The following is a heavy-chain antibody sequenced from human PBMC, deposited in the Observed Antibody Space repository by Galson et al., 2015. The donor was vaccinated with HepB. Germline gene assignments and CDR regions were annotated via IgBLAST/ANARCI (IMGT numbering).Heavy chain of an antibody. D-gene: IGHD2-15*01. J-gene: IGHJ4*02. V-gene: IGHV3-23*01. CDR2: ISGSGGST. CDR3: AKDLVVVAAKLGDY. Sequence: SLRLSCAASGFTFSSYAMSWVRQAPGKGLEWVSAISGSGGSTYYAGSVRGRFTISRDNSKNTLYLQMNSLRAEDTAVYYCAKDLVVVAAKLGDYWGQGTLVTVSS. CDR1: GFTFSSYA.